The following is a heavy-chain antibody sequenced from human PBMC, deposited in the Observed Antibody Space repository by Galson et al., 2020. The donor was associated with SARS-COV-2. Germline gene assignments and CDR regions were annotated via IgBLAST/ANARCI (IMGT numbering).Heavy chain of an antibody. D-gene: IGHD7-27*01. V-gene: IGHV3-74*01. CDR1: GFNFSNHW. CDR3: ARGDMGNDYFDY. CDR2: IYSEGSST. Sequence: VGSLRLPCALPGFNFSNHWMHWVRQAPGKGLVWVSRIYSEGSSTSYADSVKGRFTISGDNAKNTLYLQMNSLRAEDTAVYYCARGDMGNDYFDYWGQGTLVTVSS. J-gene: IGHJ4*02.